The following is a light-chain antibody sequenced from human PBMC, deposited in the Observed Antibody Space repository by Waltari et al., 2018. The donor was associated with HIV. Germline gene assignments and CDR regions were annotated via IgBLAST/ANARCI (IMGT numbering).Light chain of an antibody. V-gene: IGKV3-15*01. Sequence: EIVMTQSPATLSVSPGERATLSCRASQSVSTNLAWYQQKPVQAPRLLIYGASTRATGIPARFSGSGSGTEFTLTISSLQSEDFAVYYCQQYNNWPRTFGQWTKVEIK. CDR1: QSVSTN. CDR3: QQYNNWPRT. CDR2: GAS. J-gene: IGKJ1*01.